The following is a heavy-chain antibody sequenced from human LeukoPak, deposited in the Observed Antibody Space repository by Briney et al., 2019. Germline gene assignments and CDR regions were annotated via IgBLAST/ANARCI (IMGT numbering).Heavy chain of an antibody. J-gene: IGHJ4*02. Sequence: PSETLSLTRTVSGGSISSGSYYWSWIRQPPGKGLEWIGYIYYSGSTYYNPSLKSRVTMSVDTSKNQFSLKLSSVTAVDTAVYYCARLCCSSTSYFVDYWGQGTLVTVSS. CDR2: IYYSGST. CDR1: GGSISSGSYY. V-gene: IGHV4-61*01. D-gene: IGHD2-2*01. CDR3: ARLCCSSTSYFVDY.